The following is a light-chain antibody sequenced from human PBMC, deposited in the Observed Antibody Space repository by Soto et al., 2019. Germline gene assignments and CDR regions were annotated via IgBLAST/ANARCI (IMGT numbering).Light chain of an antibody. CDR1: QSISTY. CDR2: GAS. V-gene: IGKV1-39*01. J-gene: IGKJ4*01. CDR3: QQGYSTRLS. Sequence: IAMTQSPSSLSASVGDRVTITCRARQSISTYLNWYQQKGGKAPTLLIHGASSLKSGVPLRFSGSGSGKDVALTISSVQPEDFAFYYCQQGYSTRLSFGGGTKVELK.